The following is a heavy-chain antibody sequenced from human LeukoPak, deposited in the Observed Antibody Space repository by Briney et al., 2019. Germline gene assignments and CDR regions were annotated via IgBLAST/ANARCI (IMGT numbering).Heavy chain of an antibody. J-gene: IGHJ4*02. V-gene: IGHV4-34*01. CDR3: ARVYRLRFLER. CDR1: GFTFSNYW. D-gene: IGHD3-3*01. Sequence: PGGSLRLSCAASGFTFSNYWMTWIRQPPGKGLEWIGEIKHSGSTNYNPSLKSRVTISVDTSKNQFSLKLSSVTAADTAVYYCARVYRLRFLERWGQGTLVTVSS. CDR2: IKHSGST.